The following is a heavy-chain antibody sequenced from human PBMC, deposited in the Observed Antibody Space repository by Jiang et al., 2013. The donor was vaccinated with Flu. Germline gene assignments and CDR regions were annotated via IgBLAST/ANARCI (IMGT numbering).Heavy chain of an antibody. D-gene: IGHD5-12*01. Sequence: QLLESGGGLVQPGGSLRLSCAASGFTFNIYTMNWVRRAPGKGLEWVSLITDSGATTYYADSVKGRFTISRDISKTTLFLQMNNLRAEDMGVYYCARARYSGYDYDHSYYGLDVWGQGTTVTVSS. J-gene: IGHJ6*02. CDR1: GFTFNIYT. V-gene: IGHV3-23*01. CDR2: ITDSGATT. CDR3: ARARYSGYDYDHSYYGLDV.